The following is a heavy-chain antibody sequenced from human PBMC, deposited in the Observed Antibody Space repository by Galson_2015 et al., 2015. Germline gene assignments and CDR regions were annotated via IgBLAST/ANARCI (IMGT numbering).Heavy chain of an antibody. CDR1: GFTFSSYD. Sequence: SLRLSCAASGFTFSSYDMSWVRQAPGKGLEWVLAISGSGGSTYYADSVKGRFTISRDNSKNTLYLQMNSLRAEDTAVYYCAKDLPIRDDSSGYYTEYFQHWGQGTLVTVSS. V-gene: IGHV3-23*01. CDR2: ISGSGGST. CDR3: AKDLPIRDDSSGYYTEYFQH. J-gene: IGHJ1*01. D-gene: IGHD3-22*01.